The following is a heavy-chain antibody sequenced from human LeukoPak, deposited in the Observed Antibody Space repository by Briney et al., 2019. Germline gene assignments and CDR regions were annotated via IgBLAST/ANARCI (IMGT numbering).Heavy chain of an antibody. V-gene: IGHV3-21*01. CDR1: GLTFSAYA. D-gene: IGHD3-22*01. J-gene: IGHJ4*02. CDR3: ASQVVVTDY. Sequence: GGSLRLSCAASGLTFSAYAMNWVRQAPGKGLEWVSAISRSGTGTYYADSVKGRFTISRDNAKDSLYLQMNSLRAEDTAVYYCASQVVVTDYWGQGTLVTVSS. CDR2: ISRSGTGT.